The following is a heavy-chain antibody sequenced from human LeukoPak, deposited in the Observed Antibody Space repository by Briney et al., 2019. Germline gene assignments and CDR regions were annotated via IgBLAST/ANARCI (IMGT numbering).Heavy chain of an antibody. J-gene: IGHJ3*02. D-gene: IGHD3-22*01. Sequence: GGSLRLSCAASGFTFDDYAMHWVRQAPGKGLEGVSGISWNSGSIGYADSVKGRFTISRDNAKNSLYLQMNSLRAEDTALYYCAKDTSVTMTLSGAFDIWGQGTMVTVSS. V-gene: IGHV3-9*01. CDR1: GFTFDDYA. CDR2: ISWNSGSI. CDR3: AKDTSVTMTLSGAFDI.